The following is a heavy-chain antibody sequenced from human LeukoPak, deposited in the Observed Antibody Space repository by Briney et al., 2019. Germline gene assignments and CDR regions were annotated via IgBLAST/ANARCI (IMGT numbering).Heavy chain of an antibody. J-gene: IGHJ4*02. Sequence: PSETLSLACTVSGGSISSYYWSWIRQPPGKGLEWIGYISYSGSTSYNPSLKSRFTITLDTSKNQFSLKLSSVTAADTAVYYCAREGYDSNIYYKADYWGQGTLVTVSS. CDR1: GGSISSYY. D-gene: IGHD3-22*01. V-gene: IGHV4-59*01. CDR2: ISYSGST. CDR3: AREGYDSNIYYKADY.